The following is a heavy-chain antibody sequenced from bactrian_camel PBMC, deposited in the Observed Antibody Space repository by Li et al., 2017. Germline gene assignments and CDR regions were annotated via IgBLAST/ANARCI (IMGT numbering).Heavy chain of an antibody. V-gene: IGHV3S54*01. D-gene: IGHD6*01. CDR2: LYITGGRKYT. CDR3: VAGGGSSPCKVFAGTWFGYQY. J-gene: IGHJ4*01. Sequence: HVQLVESGGGSVQAGQSLRLSCAASSITDGIDAMAWFRQAPGKEREGIATLYITGGRKYTYYADSVKGRFTISRDIAKNTMYLQMVSLKPEDTAMYYCVAGGGSSPCKVFAGTWFGYQYWGQGTQVTVS. CDR1: SITDGIDA.